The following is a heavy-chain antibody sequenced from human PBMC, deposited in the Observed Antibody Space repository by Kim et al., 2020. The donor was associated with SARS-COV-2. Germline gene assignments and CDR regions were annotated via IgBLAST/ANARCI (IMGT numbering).Heavy chain of an antibody. CDR2: SGCSP. V-gene: IGHV3-23*01. J-gene: IGHJ4*02. Sequence: SGCSPNHIESVKGRFTISRDNSKNFLYLQMDSLRAEDTAVYFCAKTMQFDSWRQGTLVTVSS. CDR3: AKTMQFDS.